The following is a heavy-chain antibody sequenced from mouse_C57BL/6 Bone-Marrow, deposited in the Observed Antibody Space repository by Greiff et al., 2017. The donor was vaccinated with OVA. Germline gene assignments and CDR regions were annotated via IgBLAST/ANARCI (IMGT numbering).Heavy chain of an antibody. V-gene: IGHV5-4*03. CDR3: ARGGRLDY. Sequence: EVMLVESGGGLVKPGGSLKLSCAASGFTFSSYAMSWVRQTPEKRLEWVATISDGGSYTYYPDNVKGRFTISRDNAKNNLYLQMSHLKSEDTAMYYCARGGRLDYWGQGTTLTVSS. J-gene: IGHJ2*01. CDR1: GFTFSSYA. CDR2: ISDGGSYT.